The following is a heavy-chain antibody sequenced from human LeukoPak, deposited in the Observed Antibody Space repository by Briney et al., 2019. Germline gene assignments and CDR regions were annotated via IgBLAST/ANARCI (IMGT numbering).Heavy chain of an antibody. D-gene: IGHD6-19*01. CDR2: ISTNGDRT. Sequence: PGGSLRLSCAACGFTFSNSAMYWVRQAPGKGLEFVTVISTNGDRTYYADSVKGRFTISRDNSKNTLYLQMGSLRADDMAVYYCARGVAISSSGWYDTFDYWGQGALVTISS. CDR1: GFTFSNSA. CDR3: ARGVAISSSGWYDTFDY. V-gene: IGHV3-64*02. J-gene: IGHJ4*02.